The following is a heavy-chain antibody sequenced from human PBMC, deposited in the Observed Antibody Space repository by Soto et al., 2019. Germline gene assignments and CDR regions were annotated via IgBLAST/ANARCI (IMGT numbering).Heavy chain of an antibody. J-gene: IGHJ4*02. V-gene: IGHV3-33*03. CDR1: GFTISTHG. CDR2: IWYDGSNK. Sequence: QAQLVESGGGVVQPGTSLRLSCAASGFTISTHGMHWVRQAPGKGLEWLANIWYDGSNKLYAESVKGRFSISKDYSKNTLYLQMSSLRAEDTAVYYCAAATTWNFHFPYWGQGTQVTVSS. CDR3: AAATTWNFHFPY. D-gene: IGHD1-7*01.